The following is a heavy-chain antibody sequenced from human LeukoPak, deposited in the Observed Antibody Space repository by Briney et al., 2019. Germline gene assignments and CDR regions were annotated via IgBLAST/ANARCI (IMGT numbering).Heavy chain of an antibody. D-gene: IGHD3-10*01. CDR1: GFTFSSHA. J-gene: IGHJ4*02. CDR2: ISGSGGST. V-gene: IGHV3-23*01. Sequence: GGSLRLSCAASGFTFSSHAMSWVRQAPGKGLEWVSAISGSGGSTYYADSVKGRFTISRDNSKNTLYLRMNSLRAEDTAVYYCAKDSRVLLWFGESGLYFDYWGQGTLVTVSS. CDR3: AKDSRVLLWFGESGLYFDY.